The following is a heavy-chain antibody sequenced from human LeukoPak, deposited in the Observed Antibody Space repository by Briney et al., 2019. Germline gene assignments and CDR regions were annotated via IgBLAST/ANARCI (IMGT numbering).Heavy chain of an antibody. CDR2: INPSGEST. V-gene: IGHV1-46*01. J-gene: IGHJ2*01. CDR3: ARDWGSGSYSWYFDL. CDR1: GYTFTSYY. D-gene: IGHD1-26*01. Sequence: GASVKVSCKASGYTFTSYYMHWVRQAPGQGLEWMGIINPSGESTSYAQKFQGRVTMTRDTSTSTVYMELSSLRSEDTAVYYCARDWGSGSYSWYFDLWGRGTLVTVSS.